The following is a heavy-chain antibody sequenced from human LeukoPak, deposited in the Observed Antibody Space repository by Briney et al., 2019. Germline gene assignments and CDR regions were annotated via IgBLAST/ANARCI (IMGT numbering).Heavy chain of an antibody. CDR3: AKDGTCSSASCYRFDH. V-gene: IGHV3-30*04. Sequence: AGRSLRLSCAASGFSFSNYAMHWVRQAPGKGLEWVAVISYDGSNKYSADSVKGRFTISRDNSKNTLYLQMNSLRTDDTAVYYCAKDGTCSSASCYRFDHWGQGTLVTVSS. D-gene: IGHD2-2*01. J-gene: IGHJ5*02. CDR2: ISYDGSNK. CDR1: GFSFSNYA.